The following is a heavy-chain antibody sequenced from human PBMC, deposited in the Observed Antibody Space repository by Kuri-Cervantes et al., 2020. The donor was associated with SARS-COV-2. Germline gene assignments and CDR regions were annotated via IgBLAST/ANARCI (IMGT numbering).Heavy chain of an antibody. Sequence: LRLSCAISGDSVSSNSAAWNWIRQSPSRGLEWLGRTYYRSKWYNDYAVSMKSRMTVNPDTSKNQFSLQLNSVTLEDTAVYYCARDRQQLVRRTFFDYWGQGTLVTVSS. V-gene: IGHV6-1*01. CDR2: TYYRSKWYN. CDR3: ARDRQQLVRRTFFDY. J-gene: IGHJ4*02. D-gene: IGHD6-13*01. CDR1: GDSVSSNSAA.